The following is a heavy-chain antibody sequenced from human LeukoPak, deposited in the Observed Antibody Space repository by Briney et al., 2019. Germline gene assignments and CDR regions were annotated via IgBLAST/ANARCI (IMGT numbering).Heavy chain of an antibody. J-gene: IGHJ4*02. CDR3: AKDLSLGAIDY. CDR2: VWYDGSNK. D-gene: IGHD1-26*01. Sequence: GGSLRPSCAASGFTFSSYGMHWVRQAPGKGLESVAVVWYDGSNKYYADSVKGRFTISRDNSKNTLYLQMNSLRAEDTAVYYCAKDLSLGAIDYWGQGTLVTVSS. V-gene: IGHV3-33*06. CDR1: GFTFSSYG.